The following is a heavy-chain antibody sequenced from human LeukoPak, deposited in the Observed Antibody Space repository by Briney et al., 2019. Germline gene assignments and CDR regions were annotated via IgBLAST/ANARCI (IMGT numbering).Heavy chain of an antibody. CDR2: ISSSSSYI. J-gene: IGHJ6*02. Sequence: PGGSLRLSCAASGFTFSSYSMTWVRQAPGKGLEWVSSISSSSSYIYYADSVKGRFTISRDNAKNSLYLQMNSLRAEDTAVYYCARDQDQVRYFDPYYGMDVWGRGTTVTVSS. D-gene: IGHD3-9*01. CDR3: ARDQDQVRYFDPYYGMDV. V-gene: IGHV3-21*01. CDR1: GFTFSSYS.